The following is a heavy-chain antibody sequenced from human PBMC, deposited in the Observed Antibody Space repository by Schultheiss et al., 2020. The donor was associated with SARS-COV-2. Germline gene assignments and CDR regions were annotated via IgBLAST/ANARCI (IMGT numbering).Heavy chain of an antibody. J-gene: IGHJ4*02. CDR2: INTDGSRT. CDR1: GFTFSSYA. V-gene: IGHV3-74*01. D-gene: IGHD6-13*01. CDR3: ARGIAAQDY. Sequence: GGSLRLSCAASGFTFSSYAMSWVRQAPGKGLVWVSRINTDGSRTTYADSVKGRFTVSRDNAQNTLYLQMNSLRAEDTAVYYCARGIAAQDYWGQGTLVTVSS.